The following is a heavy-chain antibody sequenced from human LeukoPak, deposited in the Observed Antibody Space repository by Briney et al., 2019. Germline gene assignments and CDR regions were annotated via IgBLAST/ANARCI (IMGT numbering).Heavy chain of an antibody. J-gene: IGHJ3*02. D-gene: IGHD3-22*01. CDR1: GGSFSGDF. V-gene: IGHV4-34*01. CDR2: INHSGST. CDR3: AGPPIYYDNSDSAFDI. Sequence: PSETLSLTCAVYGGSFSGDFWSWIRQSPGKGLEWIGEINHSGSTNYNASLKSRVTISVDTSKNQFSLKLSSVTAADTAVYYCAGPPIYYDNSDSAFDIWGRGTMVTVSS.